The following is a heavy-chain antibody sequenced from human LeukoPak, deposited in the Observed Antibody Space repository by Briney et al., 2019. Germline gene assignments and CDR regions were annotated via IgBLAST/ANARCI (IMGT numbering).Heavy chain of an antibody. CDR1: GFTFSSYA. CDR2: VSGGGHNT. D-gene: IGHD3-10*01. J-gene: IGHJ3*01. Sequence: GGTLRLSCVASGFTFSSYAMSWVRQAPGKGLEWVSVVSGGGHNTYYADSVKGRFTISRDNSKNTLYLQMNSLRAEDTAVYYCAKVSAFGWLWGQGTLVTVS. CDR3: AKVSAFGWL. V-gene: IGHV3-23*01.